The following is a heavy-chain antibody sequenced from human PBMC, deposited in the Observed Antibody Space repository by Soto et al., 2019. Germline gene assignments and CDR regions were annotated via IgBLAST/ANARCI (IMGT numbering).Heavy chain of an antibody. CDR1: GFTFSSYA. V-gene: IGHV3-23*01. CDR3: AKDPDGAATGPTKFYGMDV. CDR2: ISGSGDST. D-gene: IGHD6-13*01. Sequence: EVQLLESGGGLVQPGGSLRLSCAASGFTFSSYAMSWVRQAPGKGLEWVSVISGSGDSTYYADSVRGRFTISRDNSKNTLYLQMNILRAEDTAVYYCAKDPDGAATGPTKFYGMDVWGQGTTVTVSS. J-gene: IGHJ6*02.